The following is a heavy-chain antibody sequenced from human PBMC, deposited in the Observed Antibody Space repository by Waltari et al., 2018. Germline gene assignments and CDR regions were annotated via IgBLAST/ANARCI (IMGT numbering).Heavy chain of an antibody. Sequence: QVQLVQSGAEVKKPGASVKVSCKASGYTFTTFSMIWVRQAPAQRLEWMGWINVGNGDRKYSQNFQGRVTFTRDTSANTAYMELSSLRSEDTAVYYCTRGIKRGYSSGPENFDYWGQGTLVTVSS. CDR1: GYTFTTFS. CDR2: INVGNGDR. V-gene: IGHV1-3*01. CDR3: TRGIKRGYSSGPENFDY. D-gene: IGHD5-12*01. J-gene: IGHJ4*02.